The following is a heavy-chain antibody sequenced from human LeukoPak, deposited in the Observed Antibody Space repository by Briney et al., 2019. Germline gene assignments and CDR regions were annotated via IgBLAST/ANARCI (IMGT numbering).Heavy chain of an antibody. CDR3: ARETEFDGFDY. CDR1: GYSISSGYY. J-gene: IGHJ4*02. V-gene: IGHV4-61*01. Sequence: PSETLSLTCAVSGYSISSGYYWGWIRQPPGKGLEWIGYIYYSGSTNYNPSLKSRVTISVDTSKNQFSLKLSSVTAADTAVYYCARETEFDGFDYWGQGTLVTVSS. D-gene: IGHD3-10*01. CDR2: IYYSGST.